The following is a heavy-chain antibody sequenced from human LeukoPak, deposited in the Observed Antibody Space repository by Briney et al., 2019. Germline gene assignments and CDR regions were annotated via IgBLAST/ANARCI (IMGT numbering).Heavy chain of an antibody. D-gene: IGHD3-22*01. CDR2: ISGSGGGT. CDR1: GFTFSSYA. Sequence: GGSLRLSCAASGFTFSSYAMSWVRQAPGKGLEWVSGISGSGGGTYYADSVKGRFTISRDNSKNTLYLQMNSLRAEDTAVYYCAKDRGSDPAYYYDSSGYLQHWGQGTLVTVSS. V-gene: IGHV3-23*01. CDR3: AKDRGSDPAYYYDSSGYLQH. J-gene: IGHJ1*01.